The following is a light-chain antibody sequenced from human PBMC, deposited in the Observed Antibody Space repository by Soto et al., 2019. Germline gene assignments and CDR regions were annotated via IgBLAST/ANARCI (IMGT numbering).Light chain of an antibody. Sequence: EIVLTQSPATLSLSPGDRATLSCRASQSVDRYLAWYQEKPGQAPRLLIYDTSDRATGIPDRCSGSGSGTAFTRTISSVEPEDFAVYYCQQGSHWYTFGQGTKLEIK. CDR2: DTS. J-gene: IGKJ2*01. CDR3: QQGSHWYT. CDR1: QSVDRY. V-gene: IGKV3-11*01.